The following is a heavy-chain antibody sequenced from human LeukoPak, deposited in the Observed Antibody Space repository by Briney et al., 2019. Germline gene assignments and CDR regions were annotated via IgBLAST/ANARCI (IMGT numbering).Heavy chain of an antibody. V-gene: IGHV3-30*18. CDR2: ISYDGSNK. D-gene: IGHD1-26*01. Sequence: GGSLRLSCAASGFTFSSYGMHWVRQAPGKGLEWVAVISYDGSNKYYADSVKGRFTISRDNSKNTLYLQMNSLRAEDTAVYYCAKDRWELNYYFDYWGQGTLVTVSS. CDR3: AKDRWELNYYFDY. CDR1: GFTFSSYG. J-gene: IGHJ4*02.